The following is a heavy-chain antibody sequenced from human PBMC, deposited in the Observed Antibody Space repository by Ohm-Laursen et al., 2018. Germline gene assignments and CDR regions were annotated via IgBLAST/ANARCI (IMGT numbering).Heavy chain of an antibody. V-gene: IGHV3-48*01. D-gene: IGHD6-19*01. CDR2: ISSSSSTI. CDR1: GFTFSSYS. CDR3: AKTPNPVAGRATPLDY. J-gene: IGHJ4*02. Sequence: SLRLSCTASGFTFSSYSMNWVRQAPGKGLEWVSYISSSSSTIYYADSVKGRFTISRDNVKNSLYLQMNSLRAEDTAVYYCAKTPNPVAGRATPLDYWGQGTLVTVSS.